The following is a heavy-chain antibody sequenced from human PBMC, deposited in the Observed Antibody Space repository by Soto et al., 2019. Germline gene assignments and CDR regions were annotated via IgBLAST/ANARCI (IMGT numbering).Heavy chain of an antibody. CDR2: ISSKGGTT. Sequence: GGSLRLSCSASGFTFSSYAMRWVRQAPGKGLEYVSGISSKGGTTYYADSVKGRFTISRDNSKNTLYLQMSSLRAEDTAVYYCVKEWAAFFDIWGQGTMVTVSS. V-gene: IGHV3-64D*08. CDR3: VKEWAAFFDI. J-gene: IGHJ3*02. D-gene: IGHD6-25*01. CDR1: GFTFSSYA.